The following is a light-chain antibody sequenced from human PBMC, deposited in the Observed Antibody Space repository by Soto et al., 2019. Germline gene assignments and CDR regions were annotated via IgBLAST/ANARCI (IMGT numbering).Light chain of an antibody. CDR2: DNS. CDR1: SSNLGNNN. V-gene: IGLV1-51*01. CDR3: GAWDSSLSAVV. Sequence: QSVLTQPPSVSAAPGQKVTISCSGSSSNLGNNNACWYQQLPGTAPKLLIYDNSNRPSGIPERFSGSKSGTSATLGITGLQTGDEADYYCGAWDSSLSAVVFGGGTKLTVL. J-gene: IGLJ2*01.